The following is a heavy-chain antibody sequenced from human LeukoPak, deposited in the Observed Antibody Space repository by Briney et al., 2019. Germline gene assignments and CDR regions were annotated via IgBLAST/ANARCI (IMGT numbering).Heavy chain of an antibody. D-gene: IGHD1-26*01. V-gene: IGHV1-24*01. Sequence: ASVKVSCKVSGYTLTELPMHWVRQAPGQGLKWMGGFDPEDGETIYAKNFQGRVTITEDTSPDTAYMELSRLTSEATAVYYCATAMGVVGHGFAPWGQGTLVTVSS. J-gene: IGHJ5*02. CDR2: FDPEDGET. CDR3: ATAMGVVGHGFAP. CDR1: GYTLTELP.